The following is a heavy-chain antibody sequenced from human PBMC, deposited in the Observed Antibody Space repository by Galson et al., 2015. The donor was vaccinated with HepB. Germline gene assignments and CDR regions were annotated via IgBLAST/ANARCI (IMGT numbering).Heavy chain of an antibody. J-gene: IGHJ4*02. D-gene: IGHD3-22*01. CDR2: ISGSGGST. CDR1: GFTFSSYA. CDR3: AKDHDSSGYYYGGHIDY. V-gene: IGHV3-23*01. Sequence: SLRLSCAASGFTFSSYAMSWVRQAPGKGLEWVSAISGSGGSTYYADSVKGRFTISRDNSKNTLYLQMNSLRAEDTAVYYCAKDHDSSGYYYGGHIDYWGQGTLVTVSS.